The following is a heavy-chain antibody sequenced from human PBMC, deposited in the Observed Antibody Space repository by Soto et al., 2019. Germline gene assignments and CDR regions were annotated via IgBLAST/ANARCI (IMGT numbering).Heavy chain of an antibody. Sequence: QVQLVQSGAEVKKPGSSVKVSCKASGGTFSSYAISWVRQAPGQGLEWMGGIIPIFGTANYAQKFQGRVTITADKAPSRAYMVLSSLRSEDTAVYYCARAAAVAGTAAFDIWGQGTMVTVSS. CDR2: IIPIFGTA. J-gene: IGHJ3*02. V-gene: IGHV1-69*06. D-gene: IGHD6-19*01. CDR3: ARAAAVAGTAAFDI. CDR1: GGTFSSYA.